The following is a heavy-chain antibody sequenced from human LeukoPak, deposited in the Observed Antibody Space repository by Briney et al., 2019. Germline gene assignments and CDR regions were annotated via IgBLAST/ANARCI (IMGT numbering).Heavy chain of an antibody. J-gene: IGHJ4*02. Sequence: GSLRLSCAVSGFIISNNYMSWVRQAPGKGLEWVANIKQDGSKKSYVDSVKGRFTISRDNAKNSLYLQMNSLRAEDTAIYYCTRVGYIDEGIDYWGQGTLVTVSS. CDR3: TRVGYIDEGIDY. D-gene: IGHD5-24*01. CDR2: IKQDGSKK. CDR1: GFIISNNY. V-gene: IGHV3-7*04.